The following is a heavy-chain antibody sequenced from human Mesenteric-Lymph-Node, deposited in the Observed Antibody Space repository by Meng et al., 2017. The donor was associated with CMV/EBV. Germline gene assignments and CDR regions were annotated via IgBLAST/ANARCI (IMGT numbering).Heavy chain of an antibody. D-gene: IGHD3-3*01. CDR3: ARASKDFLSGHWNYGMDV. V-gene: IGHV3-13*01. Sequence: GESLKISCAASGFTFADYDMHWVRQVTGKGLEWVSAIGTLEDTFYPDSVKGRFTISRENAKNSLYLQMNSLRAGETAVYYCARASKDFLSGHWNYGMDVWGQGTTVTVSS. J-gene: IGHJ6*02. CDR1: GFTFADYD. CDR2: IGTLEDT.